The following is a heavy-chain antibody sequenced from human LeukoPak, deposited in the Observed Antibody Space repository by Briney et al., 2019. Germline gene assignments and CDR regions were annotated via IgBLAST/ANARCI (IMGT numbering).Heavy chain of an antibody. D-gene: IGHD4-17*01. CDR2: IKQDGSEK. CDR3: ARDGRTTVTKGTPTAHYY. J-gene: IGHJ4*02. V-gene: IGHV3-7*01. Sequence: GGSLRLSCAASGFTFSSYWMSGVRQAPGKGLEWVANIKQDGSEKYYVDSVKDRFTISRDNAKNSLYLQMNRLRAEDTAVYYCARDGRTTVTKGTPTAHYYWGQGTLVTVSS. CDR1: GFTFSSYW.